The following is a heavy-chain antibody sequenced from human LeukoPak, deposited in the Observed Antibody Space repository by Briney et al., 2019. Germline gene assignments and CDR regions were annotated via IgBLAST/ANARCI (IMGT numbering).Heavy chain of an antibody. CDR3: ARHTQYYYDSSGYLILESNGYYFDY. CDR1: GGSFSGYY. Sequence: SETLSLTCAVYGGSFSGYYWSWIRQPPGKGLEWIGEINHSGSTNYNPSLKSRVTISVDTSKNQFSLKLSSVTAADTAVYYCARHTQYYYDSSGYLILESNGYYFDYWGQGTLVTVSS. J-gene: IGHJ4*02. CDR2: INHSGST. V-gene: IGHV4-34*01. D-gene: IGHD3-22*01.